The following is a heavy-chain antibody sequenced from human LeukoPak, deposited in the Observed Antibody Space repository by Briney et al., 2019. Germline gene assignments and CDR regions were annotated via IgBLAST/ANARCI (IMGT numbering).Heavy chain of an antibody. V-gene: IGHV3-53*01. J-gene: IGHJ4*02. Sequence: GGPLRLSCSASGLTFSSYTIHWVRQAPGKGLEWVSVIYSGGSTYYADSVKGRFTISRDNSKNTLYLQMNSLRAEDTAVYYCATSVTGNDYWGQGTLVTVSS. CDR2: IYSGGST. CDR1: GLTFSSYT. D-gene: IGHD2-21*02. CDR3: ATSVTGNDY.